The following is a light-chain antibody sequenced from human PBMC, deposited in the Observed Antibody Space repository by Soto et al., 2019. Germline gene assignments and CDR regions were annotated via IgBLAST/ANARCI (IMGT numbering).Light chain of an antibody. CDR3: LPTYTSFAT. CDR2: AAS. V-gene: IGKV1-39*01. CDR1: QRVDSY. Sequence: DIQVTQSPSSLSASVGDSVTLSCQTSQRVDSYIHWYQHQSGKPPKLLIYAASTLQDGVPSRFSGGGSGTAFSLIFSGLHPGDSATYYILPTYTSFATFGQGNKV. J-gene: IGKJ1*01.